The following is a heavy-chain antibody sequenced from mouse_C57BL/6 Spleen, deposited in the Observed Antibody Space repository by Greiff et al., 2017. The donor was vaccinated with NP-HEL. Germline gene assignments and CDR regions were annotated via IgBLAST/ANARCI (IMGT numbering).Heavy chain of an antibody. D-gene: IGHD2-4*01. CDR2: IYPGSGNT. J-gene: IGHJ3*01. Sequence: VQLQQSGPELVKPGASVKISCKASGYSFTSYYIHWVKQRPGQGLEWIGWIYPGSGNTKYNEKFKGKATLTADTSSSTAYMQLSSLTSEDSAVYYCAREDDYDGVFAYWGQGTLVTVSA. V-gene: IGHV1-66*01. CDR3: AREDDYDGVFAY. CDR1: GYSFTSYY.